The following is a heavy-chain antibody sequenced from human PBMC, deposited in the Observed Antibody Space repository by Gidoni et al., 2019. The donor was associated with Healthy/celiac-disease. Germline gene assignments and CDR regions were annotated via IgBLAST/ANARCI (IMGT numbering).Heavy chain of an antibody. D-gene: IGHD1-26*01. V-gene: IGHV3-73*02. CDR2: IRSNANSYAT. J-gene: IGHJ4*02. Sequence: EVQLVESGGGLVQPGGSLKRSGAAAGCTCGGSAMHWVRQASGKGLEWVGRIRSNANSYATAYAASVNCRFTISRDDSKNTAYLQMNSLKTEDTAVYYCTTPIVGATTADYWGQGTLVTVSS. CDR1: GCTCGGSA. CDR3: TTPIVGATTADY.